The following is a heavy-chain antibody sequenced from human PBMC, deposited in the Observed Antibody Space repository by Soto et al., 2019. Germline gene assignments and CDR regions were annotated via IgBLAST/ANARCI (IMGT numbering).Heavy chain of an antibody. CDR1: GGSISSSSW. V-gene: IGHV4-4*02. CDR2: IYYSGST. J-gene: IGHJ4*02. CDR3: ARRYGSAFDY. Sequence: PSETLSLTCAVSGGSISSSSWWSWVRQPPGKGLEWIGEIYYSGSTNYNPSLKSRVTISVDTSKNQFSLKLSSVTAADTAVYYCARRYGSAFDYWGQGTLVTVSS. D-gene: IGHD3-10*01.